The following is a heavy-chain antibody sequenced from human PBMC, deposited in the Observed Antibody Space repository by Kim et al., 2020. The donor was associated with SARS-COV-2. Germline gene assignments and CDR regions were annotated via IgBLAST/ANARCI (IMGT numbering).Heavy chain of an antibody. D-gene: IGHD3-16*02. CDR2: IIPIFGTA. CDR1: GGTFSSYA. Sequence: SVKVSCKASGGTFSSYAISWVRQAPGQGLGWMGGIIPIFGTANYAQKFQGRVTITADESTSTAYMELSSLRSEDTAVYYCARVPRWYYYYGMDVWGQGTTVTVSS. J-gene: IGHJ6*02. CDR3: ARVPRWYYYYGMDV. V-gene: IGHV1-69*13.